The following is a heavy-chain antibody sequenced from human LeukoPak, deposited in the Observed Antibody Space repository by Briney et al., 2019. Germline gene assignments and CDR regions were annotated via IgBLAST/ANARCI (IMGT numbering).Heavy chain of an antibody. Sequence: GGSLRLSCAASGIVFSNTAMNWARQSPGRGLEWLSAISGGGERTFYADSVKGRFTISRDNPRNTLYLQMNNLRVDDTATYYCGKDGGQYSSGPEFDPRGQGALVIVSS. D-gene: IGHD6-19*01. CDR2: ISGGGERT. CDR3: GKDGGQYSSGPEFDP. V-gene: IGHV3-23*01. CDR1: GIVFSNTA. J-gene: IGHJ5*02.